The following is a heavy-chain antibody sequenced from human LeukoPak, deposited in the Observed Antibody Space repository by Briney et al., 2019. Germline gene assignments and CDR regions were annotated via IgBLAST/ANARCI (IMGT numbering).Heavy chain of an antibody. D-gene: IGHD3-3*01. V-gene: IGHV4-34*01. Sequence: SETLSLTCAVYGGSFSGYYWSWTRQPPGKGLEWIGEINHSGSTNYNPSLKSRVTISVDTSKNQFSLKLSSVTAADTAVYFCARDLSLRFLEWSYYMDVWAKGNTVTVSS. CDR2: INHSGST. J-gene: IGHJ6*03. CDR1: GGSFSGYY. CDR3: ARDLSLRFLEWSYYMDV.